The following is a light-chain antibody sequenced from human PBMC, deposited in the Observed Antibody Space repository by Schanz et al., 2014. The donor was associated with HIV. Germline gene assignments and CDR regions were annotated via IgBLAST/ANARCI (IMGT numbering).Light chain of an antibody. CDR2: GAS. Sequence: EIVLTQSPATLSVSPGERATLSCRASQSVSNYLAWYQQNPGQAPRLLIYGASTRATGIPDRFSGSGSGTDFTLTISNLEPEDFAVYYCHQRSNWPQTFGQGTRVEIK. CDR3: HQRSNWPQT. V-gene: IGKV3-11*01. CDR1: QSVSNY. J-gene: IGKJ1*01.